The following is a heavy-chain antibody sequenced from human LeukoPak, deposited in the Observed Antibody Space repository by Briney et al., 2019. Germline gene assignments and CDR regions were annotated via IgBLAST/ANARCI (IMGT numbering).Heavy chain of an antibody. CDR3: ARSYYDSSGYFLDAFDI. CDR1: GYIFTSYW. J-gene: IGHJ3*02. CDR2: IYPGDSDT. V-gene: IGHV5-51*01. Sequence: GESLKISCKGSGYIFTSYWIGWVRQMPGKGLEWMGIIYPGDSDTRYSPSFQGQVTISADKSISTAYLQWSSLKASDTAMYYCARSYYDSSGYFLDAFDIWGQGTMVTVSS. D-gene: IGHD3-22*01.